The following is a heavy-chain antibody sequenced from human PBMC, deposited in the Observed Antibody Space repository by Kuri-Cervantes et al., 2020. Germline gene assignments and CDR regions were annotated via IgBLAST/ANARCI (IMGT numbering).Heavy chain of an antibody. J-gene: IGHJ4*02. Sequence: GGSLRLSCAASGFTFDDYGMSWVRQAPGKGLEWVSVISGSGGSTYYADSVKGRFTISRDNSKNTLYLQMNSLRAEDTAVYYCAKDRDLLLWTYFDYWGQGTLVTVSS. CDR2: ISGSGGST. CDR1: GFTFDDYG. D-gene: IGHD3-10*01. CDR3: AKDRDLLLWTYFDY. V-gene: IGHV3-23*01.